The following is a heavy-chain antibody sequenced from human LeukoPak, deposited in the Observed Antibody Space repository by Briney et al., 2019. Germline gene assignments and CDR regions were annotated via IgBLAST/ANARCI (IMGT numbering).Heavy chain of an antibody. J-gene: IGHJ5*02. CDR3: ARRRWFDP. V-gene: IGHV4-34*01. CDR1: GGSFSGCY. CDR2: INHSGST. Sequence: SETLSLTCAVYGGSFSGCYWSWIRQPPGKGLEWIGEINHSGSTNYNPSLKSRVTISVDTSKNQFSLKLSSVTAADTAVYYCARRRWFDPWGQGTLVTVSS.